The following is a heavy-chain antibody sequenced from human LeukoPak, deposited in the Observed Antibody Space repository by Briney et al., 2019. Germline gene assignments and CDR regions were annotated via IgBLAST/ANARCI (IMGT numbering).Heavy chain of an antibody. Sequence: PGGSLRLSCAASGFTFSTASLHWVRQAPGRGLEWVSAFDTGFGTYYPDSLKGRFTISRDNSKNTLFLQTNSLRAEDTAVYYCARSSGWWSLDYWGQGTLVTVSS. J-gene: IGHJ4*02. D-gene: IGHD6-19*01. CDR2: FDTGFGT. CDR1: GFTFSTAS. V-gene: IGHV3-23*01. CDR3: ARSSGWWSLDY.